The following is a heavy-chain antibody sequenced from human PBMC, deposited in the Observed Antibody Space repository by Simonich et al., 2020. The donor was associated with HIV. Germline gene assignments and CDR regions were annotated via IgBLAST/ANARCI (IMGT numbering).Heavy chain of an antibody. D-gene: IGHD2-2*01. CDR3: ARGFYQRLYYFDY. CDR2: INHSGST. J-gene: IGHJ4*02. CDR1: GGSFSGYY. Sequence: QVQLQQWGAGLLKPSETLSLTCAVYGGSFSGYYWSWIRQPPGKGLEWIGEINHSGSTNYNPALKRRGTIAVDTAKNQFARKLSSVTAADTAVYYCARGFYQRLYYFDYWGQGTLVTVSS. V-gene: IGHV4-34*01.